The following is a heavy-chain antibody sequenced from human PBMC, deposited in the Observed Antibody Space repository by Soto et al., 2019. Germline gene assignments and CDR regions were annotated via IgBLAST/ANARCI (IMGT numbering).Heavy chain of an antibody. CDR2: IGIGSSTK. J-gene: IGHJ3*01. Sequence: PGGSLRLSCAASGFTFRNYGMNWARKAPGKGVEGVSYIGIGSSTKYYADSVKGRFTISRDNAKNSLYLQMNSLRAEDTAVYYCARDQLYYNDISGRPLNAFDVWGQGTMVTVSS. D-gene: IGHD3-22*01. V-gene: IGHV3-48*01. CDR3: ARDQLYYNDISGRPLNAFDV. CDR1: GFTFRNYG.